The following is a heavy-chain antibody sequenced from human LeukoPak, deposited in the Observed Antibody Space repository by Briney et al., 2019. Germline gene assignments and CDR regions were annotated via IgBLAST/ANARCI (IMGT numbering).Heavy chain of an antibody. CDR3: AKKSGAAAWVDY. CDR1: GFTFSSYG. V-gene: IGHV3-30*18. D-gene: IGHD6-13*01. Sequence: PGGSLRLSCAASGFTFSSYGMHWVRQAPGKGLEWVAVISYDGSNKYYADSVRGRFTISRDNSKNTLYLQMNSLRAEDTAVYYCAKKSGAAAWVDYWGQGNLVTVSS. CDR2: ISYDGSNK. J-gene: IGHJ4*02.